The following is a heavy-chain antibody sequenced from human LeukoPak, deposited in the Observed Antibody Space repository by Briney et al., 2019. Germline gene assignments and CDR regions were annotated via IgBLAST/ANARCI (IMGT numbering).Heavy chain of an antibody. CDR1: GFIFSSYE. CDR3: AELGITMVGGV. J-gene: IGHJ6*04. D-gene: IGHD3-10*02. Sequence: PGGSLRLSCAASGFIFSSYEMNWVRQAPGKGPEGVSYISSSGSRIYFADSVKGRFTISRDNAKNSLYLQMNRLRDEDTAVYYCAELGITMVGGVWGKGTTVTISS. V-gene: IGHV3-48*03. CDR2: ISSSGSRI.